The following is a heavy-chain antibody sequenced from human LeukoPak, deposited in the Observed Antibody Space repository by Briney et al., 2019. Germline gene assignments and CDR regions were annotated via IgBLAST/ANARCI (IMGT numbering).Heavy chain of an antibody. J-gene: IGHJ4*02. CDR3: ARESPACGEDCYFDY. V-gene: IGHV3-48*03. Sequence: GGSLRLSCAASGFTFRSCELSWVRQAPAKGLEWVSYISSSGSIIYYADSVKGRFTISRDNSKNTLYLQMNSLRTDDTAVYYCARESPACGEDCYFDYWGQGTLVTVSS. D-gene: IGHD2-21*02. CDR2: ISSSGSII. CDR1: GFTFRSCE.